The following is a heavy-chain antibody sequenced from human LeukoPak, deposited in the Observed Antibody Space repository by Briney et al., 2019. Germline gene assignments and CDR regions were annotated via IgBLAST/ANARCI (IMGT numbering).Heavy chain of an antibody. V-gene: IGHV4-34*01. J-gene: IGHJ5*02. CDR2: INHSGST. CDR3: ARQVKKTYYYGSGLFDP. CDR1: GGSITSYY. Sequence: SETLSLTCTVSGGSITSYYWSWIRQPAGKGLEWIGEINHSGSTNYNPSLKSRVTISVDTSKNQFSLKLSSVTAADTAVYYCARQVKKTYYYGSGLFDPWGQGTLVTVSS. D-gene: IGHD3-10*01.